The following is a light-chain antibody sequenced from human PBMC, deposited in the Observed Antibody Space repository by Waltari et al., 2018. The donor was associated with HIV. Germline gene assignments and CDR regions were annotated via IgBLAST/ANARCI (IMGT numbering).Light chain of an antibody. CDR1: QSVLYSSNNKNY. Sequence: DIVMTQSPDSLAVSLGERATINCKSSQSVLYSSNNKNYLAWYQQKPGQSPNLLIYWASTRESGVPDRFSGSGSGTDFTLTISSLQAEDVAVYYCQQYYSTPNTFGQGTKLEIK. J-gene: IGKJ2*01. CDR2: WAS. CDR3: QQYYSTPNT. V-gene: IGKV4-1*01.